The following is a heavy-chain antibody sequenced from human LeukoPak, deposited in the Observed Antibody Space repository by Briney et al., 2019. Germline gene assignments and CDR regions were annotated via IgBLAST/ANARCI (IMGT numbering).Heavy chain of an antibody. J-gene: IGHJ4*02. V-gene: IGHV3-49*03. CDR1: GFTFGDYA. Sequence: GGSLRLSCTASGFTFGDYAMSWFRQAPGKGLEWVGFIRSKAFGGTPEHAASVKGRFTISRDDSKSIAYLQMNSLKTEDTAVYYCSREYFDWLRGQGTLVTVSS. CDR2: IRSKAFGGTP. D-gene: IGHD3-9*01. CDR3: SREYFDWL.